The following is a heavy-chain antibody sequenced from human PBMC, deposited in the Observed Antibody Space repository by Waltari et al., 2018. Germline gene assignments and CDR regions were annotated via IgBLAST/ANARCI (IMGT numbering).Heavy chain of an antibody. D-gene: IGHD2-15*01. V-gene: IGHV3-23*04. CDR2: ISGSGGST. Sequence: EVQLVESGGGLVQPGGSLRLSCAASGFTFSSYAMSWVRQAPGKGLEWVSAISGSGGSTYYAYSVKCRFTISRDNSKNTLYLQMNSLRAEDTAVYYCAKDRSTILGYCSGGSCQRFDYWGQGTLVTVSS. J-gene: IGHJ4*02. CDR1: GFTFSSYA. CDR3: AKDRSTILGYCSGGSCQRFDY.